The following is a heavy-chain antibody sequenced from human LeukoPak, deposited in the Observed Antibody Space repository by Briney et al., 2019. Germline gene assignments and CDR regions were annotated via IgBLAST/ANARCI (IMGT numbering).Heavy chain of an antibody. Sequence: GGSLRLSCAASGFSISSYSMRWVRQAPGKGLEWVAVISYDGSNKYYADSVKGRFTISRDNSKNTLYLQMNSLRAEDTAVYYCARDGAMVRGVIITYPYFDYWGQGTLVTVSS. CDR1: GFSISSYS. CDR3: ARDGAMVRGVIITYPYFDY. CDR2: ISYDGSNK. D-gene: IGHD3-10*01. J-gene: IGHJ4*02. V-gene: IGHV3-30-3*01.